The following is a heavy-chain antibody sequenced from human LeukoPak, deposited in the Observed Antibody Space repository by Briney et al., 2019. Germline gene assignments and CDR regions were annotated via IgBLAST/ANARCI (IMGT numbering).Heavy chain of an antibody. Sequence: AESLRLSCAASEFTLSSYSMTWVRQPPGKGLEWVSAISGSGGSTYYADSVKGRFTISRDNPKNTLCLQMSSLRAEDTAVYYCAKDLEEDDYDSSGHGIGFDYWGQGTLVTVSA. CDR3: AKDLEEDDYDSSGHGIGFDY. CDR2: ISGSGGST. CDR1: EFTLSSYS. J-gene: IGHJ4*02. D-gene: IGHD3-22*01. V-gene: IGHV3-23*01.